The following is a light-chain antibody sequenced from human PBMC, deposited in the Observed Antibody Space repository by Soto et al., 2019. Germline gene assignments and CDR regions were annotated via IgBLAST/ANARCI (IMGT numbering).Light chain of an antibody. CDR3: CSYAGSSTGGV. CDR1: SSDVGSYNL. V-gene: IGLV2-23*02. J-gene: IGLJ3*02. CDR2: EVS. Sequence: QSALTQPASVSGSPGQSITISCTGTSSDVGSYNLVSWYQQHPGKAPKLMIYEVSKRPSGVSNRFSGSKSGNTASLTISGLQDEDEADYYCCSYAGSSTGGVFGGGTKLTVL.